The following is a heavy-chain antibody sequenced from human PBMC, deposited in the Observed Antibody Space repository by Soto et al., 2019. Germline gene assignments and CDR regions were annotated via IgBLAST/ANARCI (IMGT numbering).Heavy chain of an antibody. CDR2: INTDGTTT. V-gene: IGHV3-74*01. D-gene: IGHD3-16*02. CDR3: AREGSSGSHRRYFFDY. Sequence: PGGSLRLSCAASGFTFSDYYMSWIRQAPGKGLVWVSRINTDGTTTTYADSVKGRFTISRDNAKNTLYLQMNSLRAEDTAVYYCAREGSSGSHRRYFFDYWGQGTLVTVSA. CDR1: GFTFSDYY. J-gene: IGHJ4*01.